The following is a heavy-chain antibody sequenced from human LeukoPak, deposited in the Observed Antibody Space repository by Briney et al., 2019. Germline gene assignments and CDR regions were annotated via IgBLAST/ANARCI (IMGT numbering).Heavy chain of an antibody. CDR1: GFTFSNYW. CDR3: ARGRGHNDY. J-gene: IGHJ4*02. CDR2: VNTDGSST. Sequence: GGSLRPSCAASGFTFSNYWMHWVRQAPGKGLVWVSRVNTDGSSTSYADSVKGRFTMSRDNAKNTLYLKMNSLRAEDTAVYYCARGRGHNDYWGQGALVTVSS. V-gene: IGHV3-74*01. D-gene: IGHD6-25*01.